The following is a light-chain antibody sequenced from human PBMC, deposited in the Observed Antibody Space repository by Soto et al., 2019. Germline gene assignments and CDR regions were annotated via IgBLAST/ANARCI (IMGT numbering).Light chain of an antibody. J-gene: IGKJ2*01. CDR3: QQYNNWPPMYT. CDR2: GAS. V-gene: IGKV3-15*01. CDR1: QSVSRN. Sequence: EIVLTQSPATLSLSPGDRATLSCRATQSVSRNLAWYQQKPGQAPRLLIYGASTRATGVPDRISGSGSGTEFTLTISSLQSEDFAIYYCQQYNNWPPMYTIGQGTKVDIK.